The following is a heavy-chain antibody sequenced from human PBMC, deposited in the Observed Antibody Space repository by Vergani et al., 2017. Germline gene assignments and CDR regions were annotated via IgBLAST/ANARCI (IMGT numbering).Heavy chain of an antibody. V-gene: IGHV5-51*01. CDR2: IHPADSDT. Sequence: EVQLVQSGAEVKKPGESLKISCQISGYSFTNYWIGWVRHMPGQGLEWMGIIHPADSDTRYSPSFQGQVTISVDKSISTAYLQRGSLRASDSAMYYCAILYGRDSSGSKCFDYWGQGTLVTVSS. CDR1: GYSFTNYW. D-gene: IGHD3-22*01. J-gene: IGHJ4*02. CDR3: AILYGRDSSGSKCFDY.